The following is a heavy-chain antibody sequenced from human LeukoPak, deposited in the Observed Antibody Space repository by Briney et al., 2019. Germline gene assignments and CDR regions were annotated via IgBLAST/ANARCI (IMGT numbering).Heavy chain of an antibody. D-gene: IGHD1-26*01. CDR2: ISGSGGST. Sequence: GGSLRLSCAASGFTFSSYALTWVRQAPGKGLEWVSTISGSGGSTYYADSAKGRFTISRDNSKNTLYLQMNSLRAEDTAVYYCANTPGADDYWGQGTLVTVSS. V-gene: IGHV3-23*01. CDR3: ANTPGADDY. J-gene: IGHJ4*02. CDR1: GFTFSSYA.